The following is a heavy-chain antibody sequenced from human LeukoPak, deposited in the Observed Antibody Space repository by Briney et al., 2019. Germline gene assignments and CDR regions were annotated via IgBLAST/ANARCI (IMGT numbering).Heavy chain of an antibody. CDR1: GFTFSSYA. D-gene: IGHD2-15*01. Sequence: PGGSLRLSCAASGFTFSSYAMSWVRQAPGEGLEWVSAVSGSGTSTYYADSVSGRFTISRDNSKNTLYLQMNSLRAEDTALYYCAKRYCSGGSCNYYYYYGMDVWGHGTTVTVSS. CDR3: AKRYCSGGSCNYYYYYGMDV. CDR2: VSGSGTST. V-gene: IGHV3-23*01. J-gene: IGHJ6*02.